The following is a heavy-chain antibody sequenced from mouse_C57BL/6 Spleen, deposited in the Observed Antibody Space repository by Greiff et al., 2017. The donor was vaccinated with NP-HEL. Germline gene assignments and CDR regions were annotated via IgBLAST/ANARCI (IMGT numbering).Heavy chain of an antibody. D-gene: IGHD4-1*01. Sequence: EVKLMESGEGLVKPGGSLKLSCAASGFTFSSYAMSWVRQTPEKRLEWVAYISSGGDYIYYADTVKGRFTISRDNARNTLYLQMSSLKSEDTAMYYCTRENWDAHFDYWGQGTTLTVSS. CDR2: ISSGGDYI. V-gene: IGHV5-9-1*02. CDR3: TRENWDAHFDY. CDR1: GFTFSSYA. J-gene: IGHJ2*01.